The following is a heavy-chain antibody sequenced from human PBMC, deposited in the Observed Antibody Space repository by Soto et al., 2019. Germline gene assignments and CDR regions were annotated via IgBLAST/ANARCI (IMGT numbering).Heavy chain of an antibody. D-gene: IGHD2-15*01. CDR3: ARGISLIVEVQRDAPDKYYFDS. Sequence: ETLSLTCTVSGDSIGGVGYWSWIRQFPGRGLEWIGEVNHIGSTNSNPSLKSRVAVSVDTSKNQISLKLRSVTAADTAVYYCARGISLIVEVQRDAPDKYYFDSWGQGTLVTVSS. V-gene: IGHV4-34*01. CDR1: GDSIGGVGY. CDR2: VNHIGST. J-gene: IGHJ4*02.